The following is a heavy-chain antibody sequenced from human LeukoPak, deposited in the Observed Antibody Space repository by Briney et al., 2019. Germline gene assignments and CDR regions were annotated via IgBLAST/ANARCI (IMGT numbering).Heavy chain of an antibody. CDR1: GFTFNGCW. CDR3: ARARCSSGWCPSDY. D-gene: IGHD6-19*01. Sequence: PGGSLRLSCAASGFTFNGCWMTWVREAPGEGLGWVANIKQDGREQYYVDSVKGRFTISRDNAKNSLYLQMNSLRAEDTAVYYFARARCSSGWCPSDYWGQGTLVTVSS. J-gene: IGHJ4*02. V-gene: IGHV3-7*01. CDR2: IKQDGREQ.